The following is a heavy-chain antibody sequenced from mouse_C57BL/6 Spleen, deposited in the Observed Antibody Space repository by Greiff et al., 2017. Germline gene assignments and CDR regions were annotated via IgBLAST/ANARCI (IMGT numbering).Heavy chain of an antibody. Sequence: EVQLVESGGDLVKPGGSLKLSCAASGFTFSSYGMSWVRQTPDKRLEWVATISSGGSYNYYPDIVKGRFTISRDNAKNTLYLQMSSLKSEDTDMYYCARHEGYDYFDYWGQGTTLTVSS. CDR2: ISSGGSYN. J-gene: IGHJ2*01. CDR1: GFTFSSYG. CDR3: ARHEGYDYFDY. D-gene: IGHD2-3*01. V-gene: IGHV5-6*01.